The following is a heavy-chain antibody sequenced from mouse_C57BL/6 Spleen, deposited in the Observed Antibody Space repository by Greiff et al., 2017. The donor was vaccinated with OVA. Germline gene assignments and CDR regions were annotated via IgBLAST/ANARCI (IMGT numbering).Heavy chain of an antibody. CDR2: IWGDGST. J-gene: IGHJ4*01. V-gene: IGHV2-3*01. CDR1: GFSLTSYG. CDR3: AKPHYYGSSSPSYAMDY. D-gene: IGHD1-1*01. Sequence: QVQLKESGPGLVAPSQSLSITCTVSGFSLTSYGVSWVRQPPGKGLEWLGVIWGDGSTNYHSALISRLSTSTDNSKSKDFLKLNRLQTEDKATYYCAKPHYYGSSSPSYAMDYWGQGTSVTVSS.